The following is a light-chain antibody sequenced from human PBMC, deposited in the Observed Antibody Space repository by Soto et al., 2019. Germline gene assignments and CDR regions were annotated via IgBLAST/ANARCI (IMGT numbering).Light chain of an antibody. CDR3: QQFNDFPLT. V-gene: IGKV1D-13*01. J-gene: IGKJ4*01. CDR1: QAISSA. CDR2: DAS. Sequence: IQLTQSPSSLSASVGDRVTITCRAGQAISSALAWYQQKPGKAPKLLLYDASSLDAGVPSRFSGSGSGTDFTLSITSLRPEDFATYYCQQFNDFPLTFGGGTKVQIK.